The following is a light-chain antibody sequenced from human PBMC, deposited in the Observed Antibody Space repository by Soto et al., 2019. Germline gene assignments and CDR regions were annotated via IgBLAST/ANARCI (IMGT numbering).Light chain of an antibody. J-gene: IGLJ3*02. CDR2: AVN. CDR1: SSDVGEYNY. CDR3: CSYAGRYTWV. V-gene: IGLV2-11*02. Sequence: QSVLTQPRSVSGSPGQSVTISCTGTSSDVGEYNYVSWYQQHPGKAPKLLIYAVNMRPSGVPDRFSGSKSGNTASLHISGLQAEDEADYSCCSYAGRYTWVFGGGTKLTVL.